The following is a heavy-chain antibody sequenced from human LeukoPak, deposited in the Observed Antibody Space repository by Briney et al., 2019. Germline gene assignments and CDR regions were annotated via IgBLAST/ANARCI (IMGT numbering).Heavy chain of an antibody. Sequence: GGSLRLSCAASGFSFSSCAMSWVRQAPGKGLEWVGRTRDKARSYRTEYAASVDGRFTISRDDSKNAVYLQMNSLKTEDTAVYYCARDGGEGDNSAFDIWGQGTVVTVSS. CDR3: ARDGGEGDNSAFDI. CDR2: TRDKARSYRT. D-gene: IGHD3-16*01. V-gene: IGHV3-72*01. CDR1: GFSFSSCA. J-gene: IGHJ3*02.